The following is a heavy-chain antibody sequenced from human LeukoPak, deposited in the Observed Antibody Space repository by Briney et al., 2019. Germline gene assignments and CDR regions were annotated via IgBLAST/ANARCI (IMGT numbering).Heavy chain of an antibody. V-gene: IGHV1-46*01. Sequence: GASVKVSCKASGYXFSSHDIHWVRQAPGQGLEWMGIINPSGGRTSYAQKFQGRVTMTWDTSTSTVYMELSSLRSEDTAVYYCAREEAGGLFDYWGQGTLVTVFS. CDR2: INPSGGRT. D-gene: IGHD1-26*01. J-gene: IGHJ4*02. CDR1: GYXFSSHD. CDR3: AREEAGGLFDY.